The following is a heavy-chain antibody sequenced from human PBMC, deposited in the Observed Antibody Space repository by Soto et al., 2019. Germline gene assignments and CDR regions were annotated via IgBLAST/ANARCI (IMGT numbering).Heavy chain of an antibody. CDR3: ARQVVVVVAATPAAGWFDP. Sequence: QVQLVESGGGLDKPGVSLRLSCAASGFTFSDYYMGWLRQAPGTGLEWVSYISSSGSTIYYADSVKGRFTISRDNAKNARYLQMNSLRAEDTAVHYCARQVVVVVAATPAAGWFDPWGQGTLVTVSS. V-gene: IGHV3-11*01. CDR2: ISSSGSTI. J-gene: IGHJ5*02. D-gene: IGHD2-15*01. CDR1: GFTFSDYY.